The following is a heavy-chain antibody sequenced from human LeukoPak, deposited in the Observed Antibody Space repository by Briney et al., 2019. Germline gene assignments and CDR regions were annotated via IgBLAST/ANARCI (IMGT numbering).Heavy chain of an antibody. CDR1: GFTFSSYA. J-gene: IGHJ4*02. V-gene: IGHV3-30-3*01. CDR2: TSYNGSNK. D-gene: IGHD5-24*01. CDR3: ARDAVRRDGYPGAFDY. Sequence: PGGSLRLSCAASGFTFSSYAMHRVRQAPGKGLEWVAVTSYNGSNKYYADSVKGRFTISRDNSKNTLYLQMNSLRAEDTAVYYCARDAVRRDGYPGAFDYWGQGTLVTVSS.